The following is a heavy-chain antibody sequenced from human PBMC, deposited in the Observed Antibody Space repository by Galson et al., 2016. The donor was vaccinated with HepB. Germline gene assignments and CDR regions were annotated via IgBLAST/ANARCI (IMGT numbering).Heavy chain of an antibody. CDR1: GFTFGSYW. D-gene: IGHD6-19*01. J-gene: IGHJ2*01. Sequence: SLRLSCAASGFTFGSYWMSWVRQAPGIGLEWVAKINQDGSGKYYLDSERGRFSISRDNAKNSLSLQMNSLRAEETAVYFCSRDSIAVPGTNWYFDLWGRGTLVTVSS. CDR3: SRDSIAVPGTNWYFDL. V-gene: IGHV3-7*04. CDR2: INQDGSGK.